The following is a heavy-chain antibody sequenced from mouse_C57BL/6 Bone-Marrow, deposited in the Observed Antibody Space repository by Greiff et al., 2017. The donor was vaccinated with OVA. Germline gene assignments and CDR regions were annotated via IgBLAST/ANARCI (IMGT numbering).Heavy chain of an antibody. J-gene: IGHJ1*03. Sequence: VQLQQSGAELVKPGASVKMSCKASGYTFTSYWITWVKQRPGQGLEWIGDIYPGSGSTNYNEKFKSKATLTVDTSSSTAYMQLSSLTSEDSAVYYCARSIYYDWYFDVWGTGTTVTVSS. CDR1: GYTFTSYW. CDR3: ARSIYYDWYFDV. V-gene: IGHV1-55*01. D-gene: IGHD2-1*01. CDR2: IYPGSGST.